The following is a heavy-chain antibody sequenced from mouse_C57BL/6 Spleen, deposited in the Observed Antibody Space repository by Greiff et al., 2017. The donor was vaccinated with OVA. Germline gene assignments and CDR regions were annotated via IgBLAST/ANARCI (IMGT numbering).Heavy chain of an antibody. CDR3: ARSRGYDPVAY. J-gene: IGHJ3*01. V-gene: IGHV1-9*01. CDR1: GYTFTGYW. Sequence: QVQLKESGAELMKPGASVKLSCKATGYTFTGYWIEWVKQRPGHGLEWIGEILPGSGSTNYNEKFKGKATFTADTSSTTAYMQLSILTPEDSSIYYCARSRGYDPVAYWGQGTLVTVSA. D-gene: IGHD2-3*01. CDR2: ILPGSGST.